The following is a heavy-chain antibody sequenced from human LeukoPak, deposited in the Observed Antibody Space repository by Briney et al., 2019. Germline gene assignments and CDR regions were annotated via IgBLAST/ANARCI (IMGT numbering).Heavy chain of an antibody. Sequence: ASVKVSCKASGYTFTSYYMHWVRQAPGQGLEWMGIINPSGGSTSYAQKFQGRVTMTRDTSTSTVYMELSSLRSEDTAVYYCAREGGQLLFFSSFDYWGQGTLVTVSS. CDR3: AREGGQLLFFSSFDY. V-gene: IGHV1-46*01. J-gene: IGHJ4*02. D-gene: IGHD2-2*01. CDR2: INPSGGST. CDR1: GYTFTSYY.